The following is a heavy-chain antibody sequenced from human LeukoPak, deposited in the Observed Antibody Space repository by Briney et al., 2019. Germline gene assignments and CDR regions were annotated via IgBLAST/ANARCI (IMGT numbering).Heavy chain of an antibody. CDR1: GFIFSSYG. D-gene: IGHD3-9*01. J-gene: IGHJ4*02. V-gene: IGHV3-30*18. CDR3: AKWLFSGRYLGY. CDR2: ISNDGTKK. Sequence: PGGSLRLSCAASGFIFSSYGMHWVRQAPGKGLEWVAVISNDGTKKYYADSVEGRFTISRENSKNTLYLQMNSLRAEDTAVYYCAKWLFSGRYLGYWGQGTLVTVSS.